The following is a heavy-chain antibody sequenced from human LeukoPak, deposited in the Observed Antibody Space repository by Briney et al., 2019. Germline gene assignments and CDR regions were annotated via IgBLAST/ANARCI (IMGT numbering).Heavy chain of an antibody. CDR2: YDPEEGGI. CDR1: GSTLAESS. D-gene: IGHD1-1*01. J-gene: IGHJ4*02. V-gene: IGHV1-24*01. Sequence: ASVKVSCKVSGSTLAESSIHWLRQASGKGLEWMGGYDPEEGGIIYAQKFLDRVTMTEDTSTTTAYMEVSSLRSEDTAVYFCAGDRGITITKDFDYWGQGTLVTVSS. CDR3: AGDRGITITKDFDY.